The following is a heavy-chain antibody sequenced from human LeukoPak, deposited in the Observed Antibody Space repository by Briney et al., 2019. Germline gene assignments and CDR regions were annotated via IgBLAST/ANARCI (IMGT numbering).Heavy chain of an antibody. CDR1: GGSISSGEYY. V-gene: IGHV4-30-4*01. J-gene: IGHJ5*02. CDR2: IYHSGDT. D-gene: IGHD3-3*01. Sequence: PSVTLSFTGTVSGGSISSGEYYWSWIRQPPGKGLEWIGYIYHSGDTYYNRPLKNRITISKDTSKNQFSLRLSSVTAADTAVYYCARGDYNDFPYWFDPWGQGTLVTVSS. CDR3: ARGDYNDFPYWFDP.